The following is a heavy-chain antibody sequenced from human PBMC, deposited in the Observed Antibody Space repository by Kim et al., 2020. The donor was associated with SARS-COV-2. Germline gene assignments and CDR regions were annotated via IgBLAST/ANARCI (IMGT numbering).Heavy chain of an antibody. CDR3: ARDSRLGFGEFYFDY. V-gene: IGHV3-33*01. D-gene: IGHD3-10*01. CDR2: IWYDGSNK. J-gene: IGHJ4*02. CDR1: GFTFSSYG. Sequence: GGSLRLSCAASGFTFSSYGMHWVRQAPGKGLEWVAVIWYDGSNKYYADSVKGRFTISRDNSKNTLYLQMNSLRAEDTAVYYCARDSRLGFGEFYFDYWGQGTLVTVSS.